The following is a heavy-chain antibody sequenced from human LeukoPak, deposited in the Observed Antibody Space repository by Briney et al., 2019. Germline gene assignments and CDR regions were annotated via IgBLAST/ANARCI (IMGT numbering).Heavy chain of an antibody. CDR1: GFTFSSYG. V-gene: IGHV3-30*02. D-gene: IGHD4-23*01. CDR3: AKDTGVIFEPFDGFDI. CDR2: IRYDGSNK. Sequence: GGSLRLSCAASGFTFSSYGMHWVRQAPGKGLEWVAFIRYDGSNKYYADSVKGRFTISRDNSKNTLYLQMNSLRAEDTAVYYCAKDTGVIFEPFDGFDIWGQGTMVTVSS. J-gene: IGHJ3*02.